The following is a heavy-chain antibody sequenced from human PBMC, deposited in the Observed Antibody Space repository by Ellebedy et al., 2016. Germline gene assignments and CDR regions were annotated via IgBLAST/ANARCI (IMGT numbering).Heavy chain of an antibody. V-gene: IGHV4-39*07. Sequence: SETLSLTCSVSGGSIANSPYYWAWIRQPPGKGLEWIASVYYTGFTFYNPSLKSRVTMSVDTSKNQFSLKLTSVTAADTAVYYCARAHSAFYYDNSGDPVRDWYFDLWGRGTLVTVSS. CDR1: GGSIANSPYY. CDR2: VYYTGFT. CDR3: ARAHSAFYYDNSGDPVRDWYFDL. D-gene: IGHD3-22*01. J-gene: IGHJ2*01.